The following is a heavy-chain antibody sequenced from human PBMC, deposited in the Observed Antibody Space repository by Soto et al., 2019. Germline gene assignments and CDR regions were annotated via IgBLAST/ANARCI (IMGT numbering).Heavy chain of an antibody. CDR3: ARGPSTSFGVVPGGDYYGMDV. D-gene: IGHD3-3*01. V-gene: IGHV1-18*01. Sequence: AAVKVSCKASGYTFTSYGISWVRQAPVQGLEWMGWISAYNGNTNYAQKLQGRVTMTTDTSTSTAYMELRSLRSDDTAVYYCARGPSTSFGVVPGGDYYGMDVWGQGTTVTVSS. J-gene: IGHJ6*02. CDR2: ISAYNGNT. CDR1: GYTFTSYG.